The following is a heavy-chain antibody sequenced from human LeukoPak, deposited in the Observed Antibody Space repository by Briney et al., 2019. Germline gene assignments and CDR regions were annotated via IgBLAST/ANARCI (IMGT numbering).Heavy chain of an antibody. CDR1: GGSISSYY. J-gene: IGHJ4*02. CDR2: IYTSGST. V-gene: IGHV4-4*07. CDR3: ARAGDYYDSSGYYDY. D-gene: IGHD3-22*01. Sequence: SETLSLTCTVSGGSISSYYWSWIRQPAGKGLEWIGRIYTSGSTNYSPSLKSRVTMSVDTSKNQFSLKLSSVTAADTAVYYCARAGDYYDSSGYYDYWGQGTLVTVSS.